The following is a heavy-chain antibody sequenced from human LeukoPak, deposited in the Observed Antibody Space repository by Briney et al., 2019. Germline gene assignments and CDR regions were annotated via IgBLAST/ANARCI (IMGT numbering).Heavy chain of an antibody. CDR3: ALSSRAPYSGSSEWAY. D-gene: IGHD6-6*01. Sequence: ASVKVSCKASGGTFSSYAISWVRQAPGQGLEWMGGIIPIFGTANYAQKFQGRVTITADESTSTAYMELSSLRSEDTAVYYCALSSRAPYSGSSEWAYWGQGTLVTVSS. V-gene: IGHV1-69*13. J-gene: IGHJ4*02. CDR2: IIPIFGTA. CDR1: GGTFSSYA.